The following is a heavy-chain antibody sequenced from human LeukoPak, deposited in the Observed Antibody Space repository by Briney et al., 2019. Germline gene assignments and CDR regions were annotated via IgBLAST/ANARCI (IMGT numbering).Heavy chain of an antibody. D-gene: IGHD3-22*01. CDR3: ARDHYYYDSSGYLDY. CDR2: IIPIFGTA. V-gene: IGHV1-69*13. J-gene: IGHJ4*02. CDR1: GVTFSSYA. Sequence: SVKVSCKASGVTFSSYAISWVRQAPGQGLEWMGGIIPIFGTANYAQKFQGRVTITADESTSTAYMELSSLRSEDTAVYYCARDHYYYDSSGYLDYWGQGTLVTVS.